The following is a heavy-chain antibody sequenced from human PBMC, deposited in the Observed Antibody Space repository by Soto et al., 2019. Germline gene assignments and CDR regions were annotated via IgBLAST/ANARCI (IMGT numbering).Heavy chain of an antibody. V-gene: IGHV4-59*01. D-gene: IGHD3-10*01. CDR3: ASRYYHGAGSPWGYMDV. CDR1: GGSISSYY. Sequence: SETLSLTCTVSGGSISSYYWSWIRQPPGKGLEWIGYIYYSGSTDYNPSLKSRVTISVDTSKNQFSLKLSSVTAADTAVYYCASRYYHGAGSPWGYMDVWGKGTTVTVSS. CDR2: IYYSGST. J-gene: IGHJ6*03.